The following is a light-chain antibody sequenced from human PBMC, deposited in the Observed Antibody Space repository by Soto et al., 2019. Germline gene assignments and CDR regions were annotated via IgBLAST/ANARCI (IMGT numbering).Light chain of an antibody. Sequence: EIVLTQSPATLSLSPGERATLSCRASQSVSSTYLAWYQQKPGQAPRLLIYGASTRATGIPDRFSGSGSGTDFTLTVTRLEPEDFAVYFCQHYGGSPKTFGQGTKVEIK. V-gene: IGKV3-20*01. J-gene: IGKJ1*01. CDR2: GAS. CDR1: QSVSSTY. CDR3: QHYGGSPKT.